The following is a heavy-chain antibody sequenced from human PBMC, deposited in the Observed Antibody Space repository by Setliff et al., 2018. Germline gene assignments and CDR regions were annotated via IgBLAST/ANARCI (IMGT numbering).Heavy chain of an antibody. CDR2: SNAGNGNP. CDR1: GYTFTSYA. D-gene: IGHD2-2*02. V-gene: IGHV1-3*01. CDR3: ARGGPLLYPWDY. Sequence: ASVKVSCKASGYTFTSYAMHWVRQAPGQRLEWMGWSNAGNGNPKYSQKFQGRVTITRNTSASTVYMELTSLRSDDTAVYYCARGGPLLYPWDYWGQGTLVTVSS. J-gene: IGHJ4*02.